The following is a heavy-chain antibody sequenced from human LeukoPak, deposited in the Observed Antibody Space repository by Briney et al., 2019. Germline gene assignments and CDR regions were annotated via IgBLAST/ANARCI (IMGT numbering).Heavy chain of an antibody. CDR2: INPNSGGT. Sequence: ASVKVSCKTSGYTFSDYYMHWVRQAPGQGPEWMGWINPNSGGTNYPQRSQGRVTMTRDTSINTAYMELRNVRSDDTAVYYCARGSEELGVGVTAIEYFLHWGQGTLVTVSS. CDR3: ARGSEELGVGVTAIEYFLH. D-gene: IGHD2-21*02. CDR1: GYTFSDYY. J-gene: IGHJ1*01. V-gene: IGHV1-2*02.